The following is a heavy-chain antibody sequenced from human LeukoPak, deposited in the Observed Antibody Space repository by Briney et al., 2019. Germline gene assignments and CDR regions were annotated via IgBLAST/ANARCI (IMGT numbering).Heavy chain of an antibody. Sequence: PGGSLRLSCAASGFTFSTYYMSWVRQAPGKGLEWVSVIYSGGSTYYADSVKGRFTISRDNSKNTLYLQMSSLRAEDTAVYYCARDGGIGVADLFDYWGQGALVTVSS. J-gene: IGHJ4*02. V-gene: IGHV3-66*01. D-gene: IGHD6-19*01. CDR3: ARDGGIGVADLFDY. CDR2: IYSGGST. CDR1: GFTFSTYY.